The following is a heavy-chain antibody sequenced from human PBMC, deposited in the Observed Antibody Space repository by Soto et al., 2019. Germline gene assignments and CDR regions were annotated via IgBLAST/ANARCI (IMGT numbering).Heavy chain of an antibody. J-gene: IGHJ4*02. Sequence: GGSLRLSCAASGFTFSSYSMNWVRQAPGKGLEWVSSISSSSSYIYYADSVKGRFTISRDNAKNSLDLQMNSLRAEDTAVYYCARDSPSSSSFDYWGQGTLVTVSS. CDR3: ARDSPSSSSFDY. V-gene: IGHV3-21*01. CDR1: GFTFSSYS. CDR2: ISSSSSYI. D-gene: IGHD6-6*01.